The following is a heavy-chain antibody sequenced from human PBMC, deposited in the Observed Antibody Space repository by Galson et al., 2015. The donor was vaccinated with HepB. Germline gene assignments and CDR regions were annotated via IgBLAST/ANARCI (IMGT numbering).Heavy chain of an antibody. V-gene: IGHV3-7*03. J-gene: IGHJ4*02. D-gene: IGHD2-8*01. Sequence: SLRLSCAASGFTFSSYAMSWVRQAPGKGLEWVANIKQDGSEKYYVDSVKGRFTISRDNAKNSLYLQMNSLRAEDTAVYYCARSPLMAGLRDYWGQGTLVTVSS. CDR3: ARSPLMAGLRDY. CDR1: GFTFSSYA. CDR2: IKQDGSEK.